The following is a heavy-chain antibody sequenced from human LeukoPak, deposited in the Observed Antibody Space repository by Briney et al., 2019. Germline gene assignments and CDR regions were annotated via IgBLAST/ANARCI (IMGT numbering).Heavy chain of an antibody. Sequence: GGSLRLSCTACGFSFSRYGINWVRQPPGKGLEWVSHISSLSSMIHYADSVKGRFTISRDNARNSLYLQMNRLRAEDTAIYYCARDGTAAGLYFDLWGQGALVTVSS. CDR1: GFSFSRYG. CDR3: ARDGTAAGLYFDL. V-gene: IGHV3-48*01. CDR2: ISSLSSMI. D-gene: IGHD6-13*01. J-gene: IGHJ4*01.